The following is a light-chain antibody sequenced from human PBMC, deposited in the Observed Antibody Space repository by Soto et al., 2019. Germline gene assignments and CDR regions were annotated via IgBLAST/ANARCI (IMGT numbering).Light chain of an antibody. CDR1: QSISTW. J-gene: IGKJ1*01. V-gene: IGKV1-5*03. Sequence: IKVSQSLSSLSASVEARFTITCRASQSISTWLAWFQQKPGKAPNLLIYRASSLEGGAPSRFTGSGSGTEFTLTINSLPPDDFATYYCQQYSVYWTFGQGTKVDI. CDR2: RAS. CDR3: QQYSVYWT.